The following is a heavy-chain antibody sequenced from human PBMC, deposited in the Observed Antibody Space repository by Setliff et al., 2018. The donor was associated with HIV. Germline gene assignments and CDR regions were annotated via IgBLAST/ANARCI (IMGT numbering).Heavy chain of an antibody. Sequence: ASVKVSCKASGYTFTSYYIHWVRRAPGQGLEWMGRIIPNSGGTNFARNFQGRVTMTRDTSISTAYMELSRLRSDDTAVYYCVSKISCTNGVCLDAFDTWGQGTMVTVSS. CDR3: VSKISCTNGVCLDAFDT. V-gene: IGHV1-2*06. CDR2: IIPNSGGT. J-gene: IGHJ3*02. D-gene: IGHD2-8*01. CDR1: GYTFTSYY.